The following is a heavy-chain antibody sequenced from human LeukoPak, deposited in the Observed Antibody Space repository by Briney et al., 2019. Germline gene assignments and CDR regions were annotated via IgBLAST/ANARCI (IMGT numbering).Heavy chain of an antibody. J-gene: IGHJ3*02. D-gene: IGHD2-2*01. V-gene: IGHV3-21*01. CDR2: ISGLSNYI. Sequence: PGGSLRLSCTASGFTFSDYRMNWVRQAPGKGLEWVSSISGLSNYIYYADSVKGRFTISRDNAKNSLSLQMNSLRAEDTAVYYCARVDCTTTSCPRHDAFDIWGQGTMVTVSS. CDR3: ARVDCTTTSCPRHDAFDI. CDR1: GFTFSDYR.